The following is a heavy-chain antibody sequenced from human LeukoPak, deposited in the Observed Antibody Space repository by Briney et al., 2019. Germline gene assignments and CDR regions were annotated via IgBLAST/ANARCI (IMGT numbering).Heavy chain of an antibody. CDR3: ARGNYDSWYYFDY. CDR1: GFTFDDYA. CDR2: ISWNSGSI. Sequence: LPGGSLRLSCAASGFTFDDYAMHWVRQAPGKGLEWVSGISWNSGSIGYADSVKGRFTISRDNAKNSLYLQMNSLRAEDTALYYCARGNYDSWYYFDYWGQGTLVTVSS. V-gene: IGHV3-9*01. J-gene: IGHJ4*02. D-gene: IGHD5-12*01.